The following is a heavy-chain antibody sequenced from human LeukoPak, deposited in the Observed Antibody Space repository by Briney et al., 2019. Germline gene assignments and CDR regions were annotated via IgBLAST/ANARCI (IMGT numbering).Heavy chain of an antibody. J-gene: IGHJ4*02. Sequence: GGSLRLSCAASGFTFSSYAMSWVRQAPGKGLEWVSAISGSGGSTYYADSVKGRFTISRDNSKNTLYLQMNSLRAEDTAVYYCAKAHGAGERGYSGYDNDLDYWGQGTLVTVSS. D-gene: IGHD5-12*01. CDR3: AKAHGAGERGYSGYDNDLDY. CDR1: GFTFSSYA. V-gene: IGHV3-23*01. CDR2: ISGSGGST.